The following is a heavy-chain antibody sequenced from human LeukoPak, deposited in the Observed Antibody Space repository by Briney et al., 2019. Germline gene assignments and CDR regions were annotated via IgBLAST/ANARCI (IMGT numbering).Heavy chain of an antibody. D-gene: IGHD4-17*01. CDR3: VRDKPNGDSYFPC. J-gene: IGHJ4*02. V-gene: IGHV3-7*01. CDR2: IKQVGSRS. CDR1: GFTFSSYW. Sequence: PGGTLRLSCAASGFTFSSYWMSWVRQAPGKGLEGVANIKQVGSRSDYVDSVKGRFSISINNGKNSVYLQMNKLRAEHTAVYFCVRDKPNGDSYFPCWGRGRLVSVFS.